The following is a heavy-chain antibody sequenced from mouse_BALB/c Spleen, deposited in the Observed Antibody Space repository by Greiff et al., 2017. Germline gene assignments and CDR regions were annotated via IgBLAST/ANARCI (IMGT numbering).Heavy chain of an antibody. CDR3: ARGGYYPDDAMDY. CDR1: CHPFTSYL. Sequence: VQLQQSGAELARPGASVQLSCQASCHPFTSYLLQWVKQRPGQGLEWIGAIYPGDGYTRYTQKFKGKATLTADKTSSTAYMQLSSLASEDSAVYYCARGGYYPDDAMDYWGQGTSVTVSS. J-gene: IGHJ4*01. V-gene: IGHV1-87*01. CDR2: IYPGDGYT. D-gene: IGHD2-3*01.